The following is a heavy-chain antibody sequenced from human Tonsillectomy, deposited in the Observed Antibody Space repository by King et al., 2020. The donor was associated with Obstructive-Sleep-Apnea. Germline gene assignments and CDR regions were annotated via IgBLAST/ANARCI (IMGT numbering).Heavy chain of an antibody. CDR2: MYYSGNT. CDR3: ARHRGVEDYGGYGDYFDY. CDR1: GDSINNYY. J-gene: IGHJ4*02. V-gene: IGHV4-59*08. D-gene: IGHD5-12*01. Sequence: QLQESGPGLVKPSETLSLTCTVSGDSINNYYWSWIRQPPGKGLEWIGYMYYSGNTKYNPSLKSRVTISADTSKIQFSLRLSSVTAADTAVYYCARHRGVEDYGGYGDYFDYWGQGALVTVSS.